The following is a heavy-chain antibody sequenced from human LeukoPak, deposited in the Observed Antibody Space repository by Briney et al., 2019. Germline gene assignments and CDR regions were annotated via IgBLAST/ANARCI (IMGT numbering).Heavy chain of an antibody. CDR3: ARDRSYYDSSGFLDY. CDR1: GGTFSSYA. D-gene: IGHD3-22*01. CDR2: IIPIFGTA. Sequence: ASVKVSCKASGGTFSSYAISWVRQAPGQGLEWMGGIIPIFGTASYAQKFQGRVTITTDESTSTAYMELSSLRSEDTAVYYCARDRSYYDSSGFLDYWGQGTLVTVSS. J-gene: IGHJ4*02. V-gene: IGHV1-69*05.